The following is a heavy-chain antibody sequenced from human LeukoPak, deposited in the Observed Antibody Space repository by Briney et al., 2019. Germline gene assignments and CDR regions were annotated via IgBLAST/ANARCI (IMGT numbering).Heavy chain of an antibody. V-gene: IGHV3-66*02. CDR2: IYSGGGT. D-gene: IGHD1-26*01. CDR3: AREGGGTYYREFDY. CDR1: GFTVSSNY. Sequence: GGSLRLSCAASGFTVSSNYMSWVRQAPGKGLKWVSLIYSGGGTYYADSVKGRFTISRDNSKNTLYLQMNSLRAEDTAVCYCAREGGGTYYREFDYWGQGTLVTVSS. J-gene: IGHJ4*02.